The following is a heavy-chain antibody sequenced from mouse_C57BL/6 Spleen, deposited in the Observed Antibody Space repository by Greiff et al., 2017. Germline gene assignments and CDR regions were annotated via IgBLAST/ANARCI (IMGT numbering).Heavy chain of an antibody. CDR2: IDPEDGET. CDR1: GFNIKDYY. J-gene: IGHJ4*01. CDR3: ARGVSARCYAMDY. Sequence: EVKLMESGAELVKPGASVKLSCTASGFNIKDYYMHWVKQRTEQGLEWIGRIDPEDGETKYAPKFQGKATITADTSSNTAYLQLSSLTSKDPAVYYCARGVSARCYAMDYWGRGTSVTVCS. V-gene: IGHV14-2*01.